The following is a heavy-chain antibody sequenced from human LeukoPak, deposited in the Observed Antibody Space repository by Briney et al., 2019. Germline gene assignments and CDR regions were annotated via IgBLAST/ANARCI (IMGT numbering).Heavy chain of an antibody. CDR1: GGSISSSIYY. Sequence: PSETLSLTGTVSGGSISSSIYYWGWIRQPPGKGLEWIGEINHSGSTNYNPSLKSRVTISVDTSKNQFSLKLSSVTAADTAVYYCARGRRDIVVVPARLLFDYWGQGTLVTVSS. V-gene: IGHV4-39*07. CDR3: ARGRRDIVVVPARLLFDY. CDR2: INHSGST. D-gene: IGHD2-2*01. J-gene: IGHJ4*02.